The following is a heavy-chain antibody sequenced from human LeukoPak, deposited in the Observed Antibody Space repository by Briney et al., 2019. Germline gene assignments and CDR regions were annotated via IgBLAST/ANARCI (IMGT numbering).Heavy chain of an antibody. V-gene: IGHV3-11*03. CDR3: ARHYYDSRYPTSGYYMDV. D-gene: IGHD3-22*01. Sequence: GGSLRLSCEGSGFSFRDYYMSWIRQTPGKGLEWVSYISNSGTDTNYADSVKGRFTISRDNAKNSLYLQMNSLRAEDTALYYCARHYYDSRYPTSGYYMDVWGKGTTVTVSS. CDR1: GFSFRDYY. J-gene: IGHJ6*03. CDR2: ISNSGTDT.